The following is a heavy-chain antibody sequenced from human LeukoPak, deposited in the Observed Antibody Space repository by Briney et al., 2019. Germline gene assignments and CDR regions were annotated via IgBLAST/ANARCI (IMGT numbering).Heavy chain of an antibody. CDR1: GVSISGYY. J-gene: IGHJ4*02. Sequence: SETLSLTCTVSGVSISGYYWIWIRQSPGRGLEWIGSVFYRDSFSYGGTTFYNPSLQNRVSISVDTSKNAFPLKLTSVTAADTAVYFCARQISENKDYWGQGTLVAVSS. V-gene: IGHV4-59*05. CDR3: ARQISENKDY. CDR2: VFYRDSFSYGGTT. D-gene: IGHD1/OR15-1a*01.